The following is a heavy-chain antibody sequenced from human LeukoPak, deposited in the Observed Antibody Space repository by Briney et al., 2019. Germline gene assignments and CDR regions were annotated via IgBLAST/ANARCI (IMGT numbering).Heavy chain of an antibody. CDR3: ARDTYYYDSSLFDY. J-gene: IGHJ4*02. CDR2: IYSGGST. Sequence: PGGSLRLSCAASGFTVSSNYMSWVRQAPGKGLEWVSVIYSGGSTYYADSVKGRFTISRDNSKNTLYLQMNSLRAEDTAVYYCARDTYYYDSSLFDYWGQGTLVTVSS. V-gene: IGHV3-66*01. D-gene: IGHD3-22*01. CDR1: GFTVSSNY.